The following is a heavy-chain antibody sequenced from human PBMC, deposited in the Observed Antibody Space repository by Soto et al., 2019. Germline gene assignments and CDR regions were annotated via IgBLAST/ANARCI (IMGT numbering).Heavy chain of an antibody. J-gene: IGHJ5*02. CDR2: IYWDDDK. CDR1: GFSLSTSGVG. V-gene: IGHV2-5*05. Sequence: QITLKESGPPLVKPTPTLTLTCTFSGFSLSTSGVGVGWIRQPPGKALEWLALIYWDDDKRYGPSLKSRLTINKDTSKNQEVLTMTNMDPVDTATYDCAPRRSLWFGDPHWFDPWGQGTLVTVSS. D-gene: IGHD3-10*01. CDR3: APRRSLWFGDPHWFDP.